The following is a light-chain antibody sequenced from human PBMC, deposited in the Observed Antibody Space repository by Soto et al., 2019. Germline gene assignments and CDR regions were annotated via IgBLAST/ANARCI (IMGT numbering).Light chain of an antibody. J-gene: IGKJ2*01. Sequence: EIVMTQSPATLAVSPGERAALSCRASQSVSSNFAWYQQKPGQAPRLLIYGASSRATGTPARFSGSGSGTEFTLTISSLQSEDSAVYYCQQYNNWPYTFGLGTKLEIK. V-gene: IGKV3-15*01. CDR2: GAS. CDR3: QQYNNWPYT. CDR1: QSVSSN.